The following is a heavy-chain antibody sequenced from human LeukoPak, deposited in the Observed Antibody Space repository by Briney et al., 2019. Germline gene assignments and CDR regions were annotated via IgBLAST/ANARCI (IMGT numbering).Heavy chain of an antibody. D-gene: IGHD5-24*01. J-gene: IGHJ4*02. CDR1: GYIITGYY. CDR2: ISAYNGNT. V-gene: IGHV1-18*04. Sequence: ASVKVSCKASGYIITGYYLHWVRQAPGQGLEWMGWISAYNGNTNYAQKLQGRVTMTTDTSTSTAYMELRSLRSDDTAVYYCAREGRLATIPLDYWGQGTLVTVSS. CDR3: AREGRLATIPLDY.